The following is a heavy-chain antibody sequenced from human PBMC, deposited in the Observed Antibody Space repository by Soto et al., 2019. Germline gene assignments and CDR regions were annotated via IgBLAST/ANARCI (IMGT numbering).Heavy chain of an antibody. CDR1: GGSISSGGYY. Sequence: QVQLQESGPGLVKPSQTLSLTCTVSGGSISSGGYYWSWIRQHPGKGLEWIGYTYDNDSTYYNPSLKSRVTTSVDMSRNQFPLKLSSVTAADTAVYYCARHHMAATDMYFDYWGQGTLVTVSS. J-gene: IGHJ4*02. V-gene: IGHV4-31*03. CDR3: ARHHMAATDMYFDY. CDR2: TYDNDST. D-gene: IGHD6-19*01.